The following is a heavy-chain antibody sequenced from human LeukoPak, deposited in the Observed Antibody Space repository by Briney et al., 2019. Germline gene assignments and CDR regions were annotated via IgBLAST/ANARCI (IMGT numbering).Heavy chain of an antibody. V-gene: IGHV4-34*01. CDR1: GGSFSGYY. D-gene: IGHD5-12*01. Sequence: KPSETLSLTCAVYGGSFSGYYWSWIRQPPGKGLEWIGEINHSGSTNYNPSLKSRVTISVDTSKNQFSLKLSSVTAADTAVYYCASVAHSDYYYGMDVWGQGTTVTVSS. CDR2: INHSGST. J-gene: IGHJ6*02. CDR3: ASVAHSDYYYGMDV.